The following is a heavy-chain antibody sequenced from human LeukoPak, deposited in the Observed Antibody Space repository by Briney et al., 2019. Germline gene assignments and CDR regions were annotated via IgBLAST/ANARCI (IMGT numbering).Heavy chain of an antibody. CDR2: ISWNSGSI. V-gene: IGHV3-9*01. CDR3: AKGRSSGWYDPAEFDY. CDR1: GFTFDDYA. D-gene: IGHD6-19*01. J-gene: IGHJ4*02. Sequence: HPGRSLRLSCAASGFTFDDYAMHWVWQAPGKGLEWVSGISWNSGSIGYANSVKGRFTISRDNAKNSLYLQMNSLRAEDTALYYCAKGRSSGWYDPAEFDYWGQGTLVTVSS.